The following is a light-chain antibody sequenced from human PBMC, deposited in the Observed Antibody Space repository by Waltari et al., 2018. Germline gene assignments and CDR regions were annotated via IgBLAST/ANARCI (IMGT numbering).Light chain of an antibody. CDR3: QQYYNTPPT. Sequence: DIVMTQSPDSLTVSPGERATIHGRSSQSVSDHVNNKNYLAWYRQKPGQPPKLLISWASTREFGVPDRFSGSGSGTEFTLTISSLQPEDVAVYYCQQYYNTPPTFGQGTKVEIK. J-gene: IGKJ1*01. V-gene: IGKV4-1*01. CDR2: WAS. CDR1: QSVSDHVNNKNY.